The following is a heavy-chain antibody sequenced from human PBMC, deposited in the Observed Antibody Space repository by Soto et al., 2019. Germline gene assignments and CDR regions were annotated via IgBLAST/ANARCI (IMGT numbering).Heavy chain of an antibody. Sequence: PETLSLTCAVSGGSFTSNNWWTWVRQPPGQGLEWIGEIYRTGSTNYNPSLKSRVTISLDKSENQFSLKVTSLTAADTAVYYCASRDPGNSVDYWGQGTLVSVYS. CDR3: ASRDPGNSVDY. D-gene: IGHD2-8*01. J-gene: IGHJ4*02. CDR2: IYRTGST. V-gene: IGHV4-4*03. CDR1: GGSFTSNNW.